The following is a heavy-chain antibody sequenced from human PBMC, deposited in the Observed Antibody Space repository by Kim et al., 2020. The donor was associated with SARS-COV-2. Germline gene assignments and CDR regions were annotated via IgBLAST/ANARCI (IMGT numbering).Heavy chain of an antibody. CDR3: ARDNSPASFDY. CDR2: N. J-gene: IGHJ4*02. D-gene: IGHD2-2*01. V-gene: IGHV6-1*01. Sequence: NDYAGSVKSRITITPDTSKNQFSLQLNSVTPEDTAVDYCARDNSPASFDYWGQGTLVTVSS.